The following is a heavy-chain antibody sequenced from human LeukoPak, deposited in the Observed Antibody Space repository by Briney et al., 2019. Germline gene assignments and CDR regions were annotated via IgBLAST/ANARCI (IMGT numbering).Heavy chain of an antibody. CDR2: IYYSGST. J-gene: IGHJ6*02. V-gene: IGHV4-30-4*01. Sequence: SQTLSLTCIVSGGSISSGDYYWSWIRQPPGKGLEWIGYIYYSGSTYYNPSLKSRVTISVDRSKNQFSLKLSSVTAADTAVYYCARRFSTGGMDVWGQGTTVTVSS. CDR3: ARRFSTGGMDV. D-gene: IGHD2/OR15-2a*01. CDR1: GGSISSGDYY.